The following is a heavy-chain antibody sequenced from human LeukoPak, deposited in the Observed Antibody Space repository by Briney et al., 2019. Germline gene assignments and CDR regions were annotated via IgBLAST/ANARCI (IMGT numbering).Heavy chain of an antibody. V-gene: IGHV3-53*05. CDR2: IYSGGGT. CDR1: GFTFSSNY. CDR3: AKGVDYCSGGSCPADY. J-gene: IGHJ4*02. D-gene: IGHD2-15*01. Sequence: PGGSLRLSCVASGFTFSSNYMSWVRQAPGKGLEWVSVIYSGGGTYYADSVKGRFTISRDNSKNTLFLQMNSLRAEDTAVYYCAKGVDYCSGGSCPADYWGPGTLVTVSS.